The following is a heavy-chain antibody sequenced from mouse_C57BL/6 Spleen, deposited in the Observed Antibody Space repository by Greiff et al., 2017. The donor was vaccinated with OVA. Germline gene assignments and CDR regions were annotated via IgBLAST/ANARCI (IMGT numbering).Heavy chain of an antibody. CDR2: ISYDGSN. CDR3: ARDRQGLFDY. J-gene: IGHJ2*01. D-gene: IGHD3-2*01. Sequence: EVKLMESGPGLVKPSQSLSLTCSVTGYSITSGYYWNWIRQFPGNKLEWMGYISYDGSNNYNPSLKNRISITRDTSKNQFFLKLNSVTTEDTATYYCARDRQGLFDYWGQGTTLTVSS. CDR1: GYSITSGYY. V-gene: IGHV3-6*01.